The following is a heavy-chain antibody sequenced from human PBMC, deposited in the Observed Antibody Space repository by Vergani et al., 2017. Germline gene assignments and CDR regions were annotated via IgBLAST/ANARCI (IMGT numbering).Heavy chain of an antibody. Sequence: EVQLVQSGAEVKKPGESLKISCKGSGYSFTSYWIGWVRQMPGKGLEWMGIIYPGDSDTRYSPSFQGQVTISADKSISTAYLQWSSLKASDTAMYYCARRNDGHGYSSSRVAFDVWGQGTMVTVSS. CDR2: IYPGDSDT. J-gene: IGHJ3*01. D-gene: IGHD6-13*01. V-gene: IGHV5-51*01. CDR1: GYSFTSYW. CDR3: ARRNDGHGYSSSRVAFDV.